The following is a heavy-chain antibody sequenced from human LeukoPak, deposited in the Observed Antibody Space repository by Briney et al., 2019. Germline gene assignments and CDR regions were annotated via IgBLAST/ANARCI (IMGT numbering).Heavy chain of an antibody. CDR3: ARRYCSSTSCYEGADY. J-gene: IGHJ4*02. Sequence: GASVKVSCTASGYTFTSYGISWVRQAPGQGLEWMGWISAYNGNTNYAQKLQGRVTMTTDTSTSTAYMELRSLRSDDTAVYYCARRYCSSTSCYEGADYWGQGTLVTVSS. D-gene: IGHD2-2*01. V-gene: IGHV1-18*01. CDR1: GYTFTSYG. CDR2: ISAYNGNT.